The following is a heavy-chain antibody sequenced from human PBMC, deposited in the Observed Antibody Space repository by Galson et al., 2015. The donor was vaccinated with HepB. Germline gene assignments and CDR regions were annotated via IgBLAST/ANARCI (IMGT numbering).Heavy chain of an antibody. CDR2: ISGYNGNT. D-gene: IGHD6-13*01. CDR1: GYTFTNYG. Sequence: SCKASGYTFTNYGINWVRQAPGQGLEWMGWISGYNGNTNYAQKFQGRVTMTTDTSTSTAYMEVRSLRSDDTAVYYCARGGSSWSAEYFQYWGQGTLVTVSS. V-gene: IGHV1-18*04. CDR3: ARGGSSWSAEYFQY. J-gene: IGHJ1*01.